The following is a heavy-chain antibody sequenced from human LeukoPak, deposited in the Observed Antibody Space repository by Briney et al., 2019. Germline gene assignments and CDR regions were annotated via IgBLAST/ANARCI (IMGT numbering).Heavy chain of an antibody. CDR3: APVMVRGVTDAFDI. Sequence: AGSLRLSCAASGFTLRSYAMRWLHQAPRKELHGVSAISGSGVSTYYADSVKGRITISRDNSKNTLYLQMNRLRAEDTAVYYCAPVMVRGVTDAFDIWGQGTMVTVSS. CDR1: GFTLRSYA. D-gene: IGHD3-10*01. CDR2: ISGSGVST. J-gene: IGHJ3*02. V-gene: IGHV3-23*01.